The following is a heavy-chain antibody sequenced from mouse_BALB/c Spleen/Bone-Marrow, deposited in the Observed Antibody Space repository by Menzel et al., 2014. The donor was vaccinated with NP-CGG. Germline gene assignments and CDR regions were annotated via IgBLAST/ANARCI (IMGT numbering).Heavy chain of an antibody. J-gene: IGHJ2*01. CDR2: INPGSGGT. V-gene: IGHV1-54*01. CDR1: GYAFTNYL. Sequence: QAQLKQSGAELVRPGTSVKVSCKASGYAFTNYLIEWVKQRPGQGLEWIGVINPGSGGTNYNEKFKGKATLTADKSSSTAYMQLSSLTSDDSAVYFCARHYFDYWGQGTTLTVSS. CDR3: ARHYFDY.